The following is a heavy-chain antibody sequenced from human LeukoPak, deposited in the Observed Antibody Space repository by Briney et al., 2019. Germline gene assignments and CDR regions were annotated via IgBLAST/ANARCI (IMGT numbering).Heavy chain of an antibody. V-gene: IGHV4-34*01. D-gene: IGHD6-13*01. CDR3: ARGPRRPAAAPEY. CDR2: INHSGST. J-gene: IGHJ4*02. CDR1: GGSFSGYY. Sequence: SETLSLTCAVYGGSFSGYYWSWIRQPPGKGLEWIGEINHSGSTNYNPSLKSRVTIAVDTSKNQFPLKVSSVTAADTAVYRCARGPRRPAAAPEYWGQGTLVTVSS.